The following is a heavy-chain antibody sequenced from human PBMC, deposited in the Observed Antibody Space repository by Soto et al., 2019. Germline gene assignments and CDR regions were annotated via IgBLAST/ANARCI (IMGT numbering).Heavy chain of an antibody. Sequence: DVQLLESGGGLVQPGGSLRLSCVVSGFSFSYAIIWVRQAPGKGQEWVSGITGGGNAEYAASVKGRFTISRDYSKNTVYLQMNSLRAEDTAMYYCAKDLYPRGDGGSPFDYWGQGTLVTVSS. CDR1: GFSFSYA. CDR3: AKDLYPRGDGGSPFDY. D-gene: IGHD2-2*02. CDR2: ITGGGNA. V-gene: IGHV3-23*01. J-gene: IGHJ4*02.